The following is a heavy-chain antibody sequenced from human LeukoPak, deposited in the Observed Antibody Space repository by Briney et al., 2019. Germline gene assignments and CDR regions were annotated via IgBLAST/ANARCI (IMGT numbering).Heavy chain of an antibody. CDR3: AREVSTNPHFDY. CDR2: IYYIGST. Sequence: SETLSLTCTVSGGSISSYYWTWIRQPPGKGLEWIGYIYYIGSTNYNPSLKSRVTISVDTSKNQFSLRLSSVTAADTAVYYCAREVSTNPHFDYWGQGTLSPSPQ. CDR1: GGSISSYY. V-gene: IGHV4-59*01. J-gene: IGHJ4*02. D-gene: IGHD5/OR15-5a*01.